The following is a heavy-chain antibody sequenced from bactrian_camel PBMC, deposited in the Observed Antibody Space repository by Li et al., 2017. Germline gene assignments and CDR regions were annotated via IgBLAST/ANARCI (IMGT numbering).Heavy chain of an antibody. Sequence: VQLVESGGGSVQVGGSLRLSCVASGDTVGRYCMGWIRQAPGKGLEWVSTISWSGDTTNYADSVKGQFTISRDISKNTVYLQMNSLKSEETALYYCVPQSLEYWGQGTQVTVS. V-gene: IGHV3-1*01. CDR1: GDTVGRYC. J-gene: IGHJ4*01. CDR2: ISWSGDTT. CDR3: VPQSLEY.